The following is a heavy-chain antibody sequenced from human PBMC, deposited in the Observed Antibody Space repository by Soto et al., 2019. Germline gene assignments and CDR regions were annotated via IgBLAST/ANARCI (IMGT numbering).Heavy chain of an antibody. J-gene: IGHJ6*02. CDR2: ISWNSGSI. D-gene: IGHD3-9*01. CDR3: ARAHYDILTGYQHNYYYYYGMDV. CDR1: GFTFDDYA. Sequence: GGSLRLSCAASGFTFDDYAMHWVRQAPGKGLEWVSGISWNSGSIGYADSVKGRFTISRDNAKNSLYLQMNSLRAEDTAVYYCARAHYDILTGYQHNYYYYYGMDVWGQGTTVTVSS. V-gene: IGHV3-9*01.